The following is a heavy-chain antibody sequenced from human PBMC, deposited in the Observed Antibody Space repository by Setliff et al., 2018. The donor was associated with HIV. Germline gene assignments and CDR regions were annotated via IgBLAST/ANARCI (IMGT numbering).Heavy chain of an antibody. Sequence: PSETLSLTCAVSGGSFTHDYWTWIRQAPGKGLEWIGEIDHTGRTDYNPSLKSRVTISIGASKFQFSLKLNSVTAADTAVYYCAIPPLESTVTTANYFESWGQGILVTVSS. J-gene: IGHJ4*02. CDR1: GGSFTHDY. CDR3: AIPPLESTVTTANYFES. V-gene: IGHV4-34*01. CDR2: IDHTGRT. D-gene: IGHD4-17*01.